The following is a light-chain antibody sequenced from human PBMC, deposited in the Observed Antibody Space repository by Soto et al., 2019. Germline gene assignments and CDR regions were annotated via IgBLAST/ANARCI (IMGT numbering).Light chain of an antibody. V-gene: IGKV3-20*01. CDR2: GAS. CDR1: QPVDSTF. CDR3: QQYMSSVT. J-gene: IGKJ1*01. Sequence: EIVLTQSPGSLSLSPRERATLSCRASQPVDSTFFAWYQKKPGQAPRLLIYGASKRATDIPDRFSGSGSGTDFTLNISRLEPEDFAVYYCQQYMSSVTFGQGTKVEIK.